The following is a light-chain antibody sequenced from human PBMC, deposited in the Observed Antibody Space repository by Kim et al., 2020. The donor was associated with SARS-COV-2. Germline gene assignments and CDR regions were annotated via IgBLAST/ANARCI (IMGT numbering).Light chain of an antibody. CDR2: DAS. CDR3: QKHNGLPF. Sequence: QMTQSPSSLSASVGDRVTITCHASQDINNCLNWYQQKPGKAPKLLIYDASNLETGVPARFSGSGSGTDFTFTISSLQPEDITTYYCQKHNGLPFFDQGTRLEIK. V-gene: IGKV1-33*01. CDR1: QDINNC. J-gene: IGKJ5*01.